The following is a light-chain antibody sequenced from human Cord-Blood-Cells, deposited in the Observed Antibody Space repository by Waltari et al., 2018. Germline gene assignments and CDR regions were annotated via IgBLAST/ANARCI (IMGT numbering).Light chain of an antibody. CDR2: EVS. CDR1: SSDVGGYNY. J-gene: IGLJ3*02. CDR3: SSYAGSNNLV. Sequence: QSALTQPPSASGSPGQSVTISCTGTSSDVGGYNYVSWYQQHPGKAPKLMIYEVSMRPSGVHDRFSVYKSGNTASRTVSGLQAEDEADYYCSSYAGSNNLVFGGGTKLTVL. V-gene: IGLV2-8*01.